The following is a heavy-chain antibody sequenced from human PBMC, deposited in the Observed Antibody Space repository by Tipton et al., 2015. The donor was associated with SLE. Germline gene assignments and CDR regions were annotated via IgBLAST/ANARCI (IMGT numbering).Heavy chain of an antibody. V-gene: IGHV4-4*07. CDR1: GGSISSYY. CDR3: ARDWYSSSWYNYYYGMDV. Sequence: TLSLTCTVSGGSISSYYWSWIRQPAGKGLEWIGRIYTSGSTNYNPSLKSRVTMPVDTSKNQFSLKLSSVTAADTAVYYCARDWYSSSWYNYYYGMDVWGQGTTVTVSS. CDR2: IYTSGST. J-gene: IGHJ6*02. D-gene: IGHD6-13*01.